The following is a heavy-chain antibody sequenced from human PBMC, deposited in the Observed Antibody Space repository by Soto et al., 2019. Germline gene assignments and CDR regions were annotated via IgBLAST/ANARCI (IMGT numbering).Heavy chain of an antibody. D-gene: IGHD6-25*01. Sequence: QLQLQESGPGLVKPSETLSLTCTVSGGSISSSSYYWGWIRQPPGKGLAWIGNIYYSGSTYYNPSLKSRVTISVDTSKNQFSLKLSSVTAADTAVYYCARRRSTTGWFDPWGQGTLVTVSS. CDR3: ARRRSTTGWFDP. V-gene: IGHV4-39*01. CDR1: GGSISSSSYY. J-gene: IGHJ5*02. CDR2: IYYSGST.